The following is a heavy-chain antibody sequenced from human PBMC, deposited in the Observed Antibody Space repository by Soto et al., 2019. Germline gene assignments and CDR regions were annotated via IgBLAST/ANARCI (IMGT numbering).Heavy chain of an antibody. CDR2: INPIGDTT. D-gene: IGHD3-3*01. V-gene: IGHV1-46*03. CDR3: ASGSDDFWSGYYDY. CDR1: GNTFSKKY. J-gene: IGHJ4*02. Sequence: QVQLVQSGAEVREPGASVRVSCKASGNTFSKKYIHWVRQAPGQGLEWMGIINPIGDTTTYAPKLQGRVTMTRDTSTSTVYKELSSLRSEDTAVYYCASGSDDFWSGYYDYWGQGTLVTVSS.